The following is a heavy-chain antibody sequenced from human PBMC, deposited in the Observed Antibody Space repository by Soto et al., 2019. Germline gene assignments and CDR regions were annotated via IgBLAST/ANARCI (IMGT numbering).Heavy chain of an antibody. Sequence: EVRLVESGGGLVKPGGSLRLSCAASGFIFSNAWMSWVRQAPGKGLEWLGRIKSKINGGTADFAAPVKGRFAISRDDSQDTLYLQMNSLKTEDTAVYYCTTRGDNFDYWGQGTLVTVSS. J-gene: IGHJ4*02. CDR3: TTRGDNFDY. V-gene: IGHV3-15*01. CDR1: GFIFSNAW. D-gene: IGHD2-21*02. CDR2: IKSKINGGTA.